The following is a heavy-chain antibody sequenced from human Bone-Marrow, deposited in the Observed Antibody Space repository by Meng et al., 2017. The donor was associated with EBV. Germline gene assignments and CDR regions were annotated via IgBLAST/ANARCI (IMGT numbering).Heavy chain of an antibody. D-gene: IGHD3-10*01. CDR1: GCTFRSYA. V-gene: IGHV1-69*01. CDR2: LIPMSDAT. CDR3: ASESGRGFTPDY. J-gene: IGHJ4*02. Sequence: VRLGKAGGEGTRPGYLVKGSCMTAGCTFRSYAISWVRQAHGQGVGWMGGLIPMSDATHYAQKLQGRVTITADESTSTHYMDLSGLRSEDTAVYYRASESGRGFTPDYWGQGTLVTVSS.